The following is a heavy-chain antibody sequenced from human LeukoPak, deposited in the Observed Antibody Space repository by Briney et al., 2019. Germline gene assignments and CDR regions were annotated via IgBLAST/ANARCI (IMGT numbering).Heavy chain of an antibody. D-gene: IGHD6-13*01. CDR2: ISYDGSNK. Sequence: GSLRLSCAASGFTFSSYAMHWVRQAPGKGLEWVAVISYDGSNKYYADSVKGRFTISRDNSKNTLYLQMNSLRAEDTAVYYCASGYSSSWYDYWGQGTLVTVSS. J-gene: IGHJ4*02. V-gene: IGHV3-30-3*01. CDR1: GFTFSSYA. CDR3: ASGYSSSWYDY.